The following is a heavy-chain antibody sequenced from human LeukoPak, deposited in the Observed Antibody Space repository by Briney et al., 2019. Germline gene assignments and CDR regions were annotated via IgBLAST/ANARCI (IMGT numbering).Heavy chain of an antibody. Sequence: PGGSLRLSCAASGFTFSSYSMNWVRQAPGKGLEWVSSISSSSSYIYYADSVKGRFTISRDNAKNSLYLQMNSLRAEDTAVYYCARDGPQRWNRPNAQIDWGQGTLVTVSS. CDR2: ISSSSSYI. CDR3: ARDGPQRWNRPNAQID. J-gene: IGHJ4*02. CDR1: GFTFSSYS. D-gene: IGHD4-23*01. V-gene: IGHV3-21*01.